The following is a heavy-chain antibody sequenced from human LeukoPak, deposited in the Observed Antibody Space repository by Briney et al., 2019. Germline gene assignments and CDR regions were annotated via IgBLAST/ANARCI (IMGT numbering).Heavy chain of an antibody. CDR1: GFTFSSYS. CDR3: AKVPDFWSGFGSWYFDY. D-gene: IGHD3-3*01. V-gene: IGHV3-21*04. CDR2: ISSSSSYI. J-gene: IGHJ4*02. Sequence: GGSLRLSCAASGFTFSSYSMNWVRQAPGKGLEWVSSISSSSSYIYYADSVKGRFTISRDNAKNSLYLQMNSLRAEDTAVYYCAKVPDFWSGFGSWYFDYWGQGTLVTVSS.